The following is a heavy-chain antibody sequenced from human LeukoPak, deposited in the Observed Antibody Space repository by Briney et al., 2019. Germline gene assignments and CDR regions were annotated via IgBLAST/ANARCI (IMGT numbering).Heavy chain of an antibody. J-gene: IGHJ3*02. D-gene: IGHD2-2*01. CDR3: ARGQYCSSTSCPGAFDI. Sequence: PGGSLRLSCAASGFTFSSYSMNWVRQAPGKGLEWVSSISSSSSYIYYADSVKGRFTISRDNAKNSLYLQMNSLRAEDTAVYYCARGQYCSSTSCPGAFDIWGQGTMVTVSS. CDR2: ISSSSSYI. V-gene: IGHV3-21*01. CDR1: GFTFSSYS.